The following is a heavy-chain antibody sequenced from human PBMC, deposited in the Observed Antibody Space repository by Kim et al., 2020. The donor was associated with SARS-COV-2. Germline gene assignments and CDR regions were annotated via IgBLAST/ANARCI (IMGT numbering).Heavy chain of an antibody. V-gene: IGHV5-51*01. CDR3: ARHPRSYYYDSTRKRAAFAI. CDR1: GYSFTSYW. D-gene: IGHD3-22*01. Sequence: GESLKISCKGSGYSFTSYWIGWVRQMPGKGLEWMGIIYPGDSDTRYSPSFQGQVTISADKSISTAYLQWSSLKASDTAMYYCARHPRSYYYDSTRKRAAFAIWGQGTMVTVSS. J-gene: IGHJ3*02. CDR2: IYPGDSDT.